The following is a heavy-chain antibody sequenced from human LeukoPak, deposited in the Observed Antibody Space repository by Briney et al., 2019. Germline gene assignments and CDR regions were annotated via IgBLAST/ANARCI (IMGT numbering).Heavy chain of an antibody. J-gene: IGHJ6*03. D-gene: IGHD3-3*01. CDR1: GYTFTSYY. V-gene: IGHV1-18*04. CDR2: ISAYNGNT. CDR3: ARVVESDFWTPYYYMDV. Sequence: ASVKVSCKASGYTFTSYYMHWVRQAPGQGLEWMGWISAYNGNTNYAQKLQGRVTMTTDTSTSTAYMELRSLRSDDTAVYYCARVVESDFWTPYYYMDVWGKGTTVTVSS.